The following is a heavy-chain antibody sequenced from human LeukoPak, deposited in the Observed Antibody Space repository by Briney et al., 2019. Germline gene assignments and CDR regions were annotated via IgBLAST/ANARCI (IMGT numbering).Heavy chain of an antibody. Sequence: SETLSLTCTVSGGSISSYYWSWIRQPAGKGLEWIGRIYTSGSTNYNPSLKSRVTMSVDTSKNQFSLKLSFVTAADTAVYYCARARVGYCSSTSCYTRDEDNWFDPWGQGTLVTVSS. J-gene: IGHJ5*02. CDR1: GGSISSYY. CDR2: IYTSGST. D-gene: IGHD2-2*02. V-gene: IGHV4-4*07. CDR3: ARARVGYCSSTSCYTRDEDNWFDP.